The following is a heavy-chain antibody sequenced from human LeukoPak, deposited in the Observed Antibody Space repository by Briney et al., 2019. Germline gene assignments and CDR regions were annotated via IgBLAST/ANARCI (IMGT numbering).Heavy chain of an antibody. CDR3: ARTPRIQLWLYYYYYMDV. V-gene: IGHV4-38-2*02. CDR2: INHSGST. J-gene: IGHJ6*03. D-gene: IGHD5-18*01. Sequence: PSETLSLTCSVSGYSISSTYYWGWIRQTPGKGLEWIGEINHSGSTNYNPSLKSRVTISVDTSKNQFSLKLSSVTAADTAVYYCARTPRIQLWLYYYYYMDVWGKGTTVTVSS. CDR1: GYSISSTYY.